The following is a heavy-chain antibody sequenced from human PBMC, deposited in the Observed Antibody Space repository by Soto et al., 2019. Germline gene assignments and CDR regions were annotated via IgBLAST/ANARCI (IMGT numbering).Heavy chain of an antibody. D-gene: IGHD4-17*01. CDR2: IYYSGST. V-gene: IGHV4-59*08. CDR3: ARMTTVTGFDY. Sequence: ETLSLTCTVSGGSISSYYWSWIRQPPGKGLEWIGYIYYSGSTNYNPSLKSRVTISVDTSKNQFSLKLSSVTAADTAVYYCARMTTVTGFDYWGQGTLVTVSS. CDR1: GGSISSYY. J-gene: IGHJ4*02.